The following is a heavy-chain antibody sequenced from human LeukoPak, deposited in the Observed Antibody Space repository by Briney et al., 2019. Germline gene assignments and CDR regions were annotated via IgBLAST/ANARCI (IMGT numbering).Heavy chain of an antibody. CDR3: ASGYAPYAFHI. CDR1: GDSVSSNSDA. D-gene: IGHD2-2*01. Sequence: SQTLSLTCAISGDSVSSNSDAWNWIRQSPSRGLEWLGRTYYRSKWYNNYAVSVKSRISVNPDTSKNQFSLHLNSVTPEDTAVYYCASGYAPYAFHIWGQGTMVTVSS. CDR2: TYYRSKWYN. J-gene: IGHJ3*02. V-gene: IGHV6-1*01.